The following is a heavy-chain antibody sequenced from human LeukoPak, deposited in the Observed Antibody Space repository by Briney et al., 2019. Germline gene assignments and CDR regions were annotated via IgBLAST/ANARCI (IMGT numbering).Heavy chain of an antibody. CDR3: ARPYYYYMDV. CDR1: GYSISSGYY. V-gene: IGHV4-38-2*02. J-gene: IGHJ6*03. Sequence: SETLSLTCTVSGYSISSGYYWGWIRQPPGKGLEWIGSIYHSGGTYYNPSLKSRVTISVDTSKNQFSLKLSSVTAADTAVYYCARPYYYYMDVWGKGTTVTVSS. CDR2: IYHSGGT.